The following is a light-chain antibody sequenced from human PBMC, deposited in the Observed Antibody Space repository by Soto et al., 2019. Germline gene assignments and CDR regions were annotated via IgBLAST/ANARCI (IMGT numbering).Light chain of an antibody. CDR2: EVS. Sequence: QSALTQPASVSGSPGQSITISCTGTSSDVGGYNYVSWYQHHPGKAPKLMIYEVSNRPSGVSNRFSGSKSGNTASLTISRVQTEDEADYYCNSYTTSSTYVFGTGTKLTVL. J-gene: IGLJ1*01. V-gene: IGLV2-14*01. CDR1: SSDVGGYNY. CDR3: NSYTTSSTYV.